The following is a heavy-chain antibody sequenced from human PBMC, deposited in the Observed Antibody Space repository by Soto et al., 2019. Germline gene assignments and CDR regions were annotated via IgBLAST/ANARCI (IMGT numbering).Heavy chain of an antibody. Sequence: GGTLKISCQGVGYSFTHYWIAWVRQMAGKGLEWMGIIYPGDSDTRYSPSFQGQVTISADTSTSTAYLQWSSLKAADRAVYYCGRQHTFRAPFYYYVMAFPAQGSSVP. J-gene: IGHJ6*02. CDR2: IYPGDSDT. CDR3: GRQHTFRAPFYYYVMAF. V-gene: IGHV5-51*01. CDR1: GYSFTHYW. D-gene: IGHD3-3*02.